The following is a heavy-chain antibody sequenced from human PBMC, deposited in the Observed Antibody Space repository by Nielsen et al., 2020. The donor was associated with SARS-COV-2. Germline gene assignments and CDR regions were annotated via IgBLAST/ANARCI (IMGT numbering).Heavy chain of an antibody. CDR2: IWYDGSNK. V-gene: IGHV3-33*06. J-gene: IGHJ6*02. Sequence: WIRQPPGKGLEWVAVIWYDGSNKYYVDSVKGRFIVSRDNSKNTLYLQMNSLRAEDTAVYYCAKEETYYDILNGYLPRGMDVWGQGTTVTVSS. D-gene: IGHD3-9*01. CDR3: AKEETYYDILNGYLPRGMDV.